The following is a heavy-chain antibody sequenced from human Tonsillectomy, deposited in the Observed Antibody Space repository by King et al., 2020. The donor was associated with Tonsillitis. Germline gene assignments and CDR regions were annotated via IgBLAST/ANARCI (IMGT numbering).Heavy chain of an antibody. Sequence: VQLVESGGGLVQPGGSLTLSCAASGFTFSTSAMSWVRQAPGKGLEWVSGISDSGGSTYYADSVKGRFTISRDNSKNTLYLQNDSLRAEDTAVYYCARDAVGLGYRSHYFYYMDVWGKGTTVTVSS. V-gene: IGHV3-23*04. J-gene: IGHJ6*03. CDR1: GFTFSTSA. D-gene: IGHD3-16*02. CDR2: ISDSGGST. CDR3: ARDAVGLGYRSHYFYYMDV.